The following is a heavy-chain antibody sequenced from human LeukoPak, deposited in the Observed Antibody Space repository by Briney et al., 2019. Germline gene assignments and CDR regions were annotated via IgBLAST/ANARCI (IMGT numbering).Heavy chain of an antibody. Sequence: PGRSQRLSCAASGFIFSTYSMSWVRQAPGKGLEWISYISSSGSGRFYADSVKGRFTISRDNGKKSVSLQMNSLRDEDTAVYYCARVKGDGDSYYFDYWGQGTLVAVSS. CDR1: GFIFSTYS. D-gene: IGHD4-17*01. CDR3: ARVKGDGDSYYFDY. V-gene: IGHV3-48*02. J-gene: IGHJ4*02. CDR2: ISSSGSGR.